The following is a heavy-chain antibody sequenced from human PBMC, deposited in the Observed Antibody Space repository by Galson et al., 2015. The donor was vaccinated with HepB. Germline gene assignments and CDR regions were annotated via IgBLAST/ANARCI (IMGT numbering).Heavy chain of an antibody. CDR2: IKNKLDGGTS. J-gene: IGHJ3*02. Sequence: SLRLSCAASGFALSKDWVSWIRQTPGRGLEWVGRIKNKLDGGTSDHAAPVKGRFTVSRDDSTNMVYLQMNNLKIDDTAVYYCATFNSHDAFNNWGQGTMVIVSS. CDR1: GFALSKDW. D-gene: IGHD4-11*01. CDR3: ATFNSHDAFNN. V-gene: IGHV3-15*01.